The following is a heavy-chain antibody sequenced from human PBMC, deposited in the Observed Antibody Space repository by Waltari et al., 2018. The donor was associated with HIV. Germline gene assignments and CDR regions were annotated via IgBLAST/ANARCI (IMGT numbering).Heavy chain of an antibody. V-gene: IGHV3-21*02. CDR3: AREMATVYVDY. CDR2: ISSSSSSYI. J-gene: IGHJ4*02. D-gene: IGHD4-17*01. CDR1: GFTFTSYI. Sequence: EVLLVESGGGLVKPGGSLRLSCAASGFTFTSYIMSWVRPAPGKGLEWVSSISSSSSSYIFYADSVKGRFTISRDNTKNSLYLQMDSLRDDDTAVYYCAREMATVYVDYWGQGTLVTVSS.